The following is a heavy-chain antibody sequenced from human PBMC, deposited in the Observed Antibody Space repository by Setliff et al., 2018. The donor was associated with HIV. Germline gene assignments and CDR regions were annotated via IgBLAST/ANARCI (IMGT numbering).Heavy chain of an antibody. V-gene: IGHV2-5*02. CDR1: GFSLSTSGVG. J-gene: IGHJ3*02. Sequence: SGPTLVNPTQPLTLTCTFSGFSLSTSGVGVGWIRQPPGKALEWLALIYWDDDKRYSPSLKSRLTITKDTSKNQVVLTMTNMDPVDTATYYCAGLLWFGESPPGAFDIWGQGTMVTVSS. D-gene: IGHD3-10*01. CDR2: IYWDDDK. CDR3: AGLLWFGESPPGAFDI.